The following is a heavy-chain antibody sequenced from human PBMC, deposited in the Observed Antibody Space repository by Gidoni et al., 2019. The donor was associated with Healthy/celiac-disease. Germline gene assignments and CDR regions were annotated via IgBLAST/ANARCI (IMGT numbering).Heavy chain of an antibody. J-gene: IGHJ4*02. V-gene: IGHV3-23*01. CDR2: ISGSGGST. CDR3: AKGGFGGSGSYYYPHDY. Sequence: LESGGGLVQPGGSLRLSCAASGFTFSRYAMSWVRQAPGKGLEWVSAISGSGGSTYYADSVKGRFTISRDNSKNTLYLQMNSLRAEDTAGYYCAKGGFGGSGSYYYPHDYWGQGTLVTVSS. D-gene: IGHD3-10*01. CDR1: GFTFSRYA.